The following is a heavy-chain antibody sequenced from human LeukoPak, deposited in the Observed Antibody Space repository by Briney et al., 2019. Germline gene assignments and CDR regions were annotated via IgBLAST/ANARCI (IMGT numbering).Heavy chain of an antibody. J-gene: IGHJ4*02. V-gene: IGHV3-53*01. CDR1: GFTVSSNY. CDR3: ARGTTDILTGYYLYY. Sequence: GGSLRLSCAASGFTVSSNYMSWVRQAPGKGLEWVSVIYSGGSTYYADSVKGRFTISRDNSKNTLYLQMNSLRAEDTAVYYCARGTTDILTGYYLYYWGQGTLVTVSS. CDR2: IYSGGST. D-gene: IGHD3-9*01.